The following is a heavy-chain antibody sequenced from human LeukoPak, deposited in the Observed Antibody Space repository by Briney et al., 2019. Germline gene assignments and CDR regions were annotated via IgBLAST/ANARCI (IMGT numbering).Heavy chain of an antibody. V-gene: IGHV1-18*04. Sequence: ASVKVSCKASGYTFTGYYMHWVRQAPGQGLEWMGWISAYNGNTNYAQKLQGRVTMTTDTSTSTAYMELRSLRSDDTAVYYCARDLGVMVRGVIIRDDAFDIWGQGTMVTVSS. D-gene: IGHD3-10*01. J-gene: IGHJ3*02. CDR3: ARDLGVMVRGVIIRDDAFDI. CDR2: ISAYNGNT. CDR1: GYTFTGYY.